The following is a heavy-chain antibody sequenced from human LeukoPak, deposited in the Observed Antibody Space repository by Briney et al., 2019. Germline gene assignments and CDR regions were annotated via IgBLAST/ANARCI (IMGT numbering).Heavy chain of an antibody. J-gene: IGHJ4*02. Sequence: PGGSLRLSCAAPGITFSSYAISWGRPAPGKGLEWVSTICCSGGSTYYADSVKGRFTISRDNSKNTLYLQMNSLRAEDTAVYYCAKDYTVTTWKVYYFDYWGQGTLVTVSS. D-gene: IGHD4-17*01. CDR3: AKDYTVTTWKVYYFDY. V-gene: IGHV3-23*01. CDR1: GITFSSYA. CDR2: ICCSGGST.